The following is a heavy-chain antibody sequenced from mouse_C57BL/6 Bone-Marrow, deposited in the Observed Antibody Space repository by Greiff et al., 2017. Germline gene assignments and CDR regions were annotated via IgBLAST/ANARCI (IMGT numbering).Heavy chain of an antibody. CDR2: IHPNSGST. CDR1: GYTFTSYW. Sequence: QVQLQQPGAELVKPGASVKLSCKASGYTFTSYWMHWVKQRPGQGLEWIGMIHPNSGSTNYNEKFKSKATLTVDKSSSTAYMQLSSLTNEDSAVYYCTRYLWYYAMDYWGQGTSVTVSS. V-gene: IGHV1-64*01. CDR3: TRYLWYYAMDY. D-gene: IGHD1-1*02. J-gene: IGHJ4*01.